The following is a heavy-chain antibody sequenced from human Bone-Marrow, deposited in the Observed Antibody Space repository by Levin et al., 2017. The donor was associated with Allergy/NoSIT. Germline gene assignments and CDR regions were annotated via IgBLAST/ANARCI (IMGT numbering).Heavy chain of an antibody. D-gene: IGHD6-6*01. CDR3: ARGIAGEYYFDS. CDR1: GGSISSSGFF. Sequence: LRLSCTVAGGSISSSGFFWSWIRHHPGKGMEWIGYIYPNGNTYYNPSLKSRVTMSLDTSKNHFSLDLTSVTAADTAVHYCARGIAGEYYFDSWGQGTLVTVSS. J-gene: IGHJ4*02. V-gene: IGHV4-31*03. CDR2: IYPNGNT.